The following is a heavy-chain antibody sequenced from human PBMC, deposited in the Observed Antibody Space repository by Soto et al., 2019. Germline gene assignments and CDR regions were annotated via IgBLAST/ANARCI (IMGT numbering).Heavy chain of an antibody. D-gene: IGHD4-17*01. J-gene: IGHJ6*02. Sequence: QMQLVQSGPEVKKPGTSVKVSCKASGFTFTSSAMQWGRPARGTRLEWIGWIVVGSGNTNYAQKFQERVTITRDMSTSTAYMELSSLRSEDTAVYYCAAEGTVTTGMDVWGQGTTVTVSS. CDR3: AAEGTVTTGMDV. CDR2: IVVGSGNT. V-gene: IGHV1-58*02. CDR1: GFTFTSSA.